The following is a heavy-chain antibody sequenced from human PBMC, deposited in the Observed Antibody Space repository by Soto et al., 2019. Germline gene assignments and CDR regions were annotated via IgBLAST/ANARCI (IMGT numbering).Heavy chain of an antibody. J-gene: IGHJ4*02. CDR2: INTGKGDT. CDR3: ARTILGGPTDY. D-gene: IGHD3-10*02. Sequence: QVQLVQSGAEEKKPGASVKVSCQASGYTFTAHAMHWVRQAPGQGLEWMGWINTGKGDTKYSQKFQVRVNITGDTSAGTTYMWLSSLESEDTALEYSARTILGGPTDYWGQGSLVTVSS. V-gene: IGHV1-3*04. CDR1: GYTFTAHA.